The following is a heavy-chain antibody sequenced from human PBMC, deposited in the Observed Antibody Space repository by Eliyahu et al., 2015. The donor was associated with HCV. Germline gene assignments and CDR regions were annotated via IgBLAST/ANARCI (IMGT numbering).Heavy chain of an antibody. Sequence: QVQLVESGGGVVQPGRSRRLSCAASGXTFXSYGMPWVRQAPGKGLEWVAVISYDGSNKYYADSVKGRFTISRDNSKNTLYLQMNSLRAEDTAVYYCAKDWVGDGYPIGGYWGQGTLVTVSS. CDR2: ISYDGSNK. J-gene: IGHJ4*02. CDR3: AKDWVGDGYPIGGY. CDR1: GXTFXSYG. V-gene: IGHV3-30*18. D-gene: IGHD5-24*01.